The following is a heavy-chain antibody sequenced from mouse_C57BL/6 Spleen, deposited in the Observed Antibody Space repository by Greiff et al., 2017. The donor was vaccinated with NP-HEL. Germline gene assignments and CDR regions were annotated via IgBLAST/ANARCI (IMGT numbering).Heavy chain of an antibody. J-gene: IGHJ2*01. V-gene: IGHV5-9*01. CDR1: GFTFSSYT. D-gene: IGHD2-4*01. CDR2: ISGGGGNT. CDR3: ARHPIYYDHFDY. Sequence: EVKVVESGGGLVKPGGSLKLSCAASGFTFSSYTMSWVRQTPEKRLEWVATISGGGGNTYYPDSVKGRFTISRDNAKNTLYLQMSSLRSEDTALYYCARHPIYYDHFDYWGQGTTLTVSS.